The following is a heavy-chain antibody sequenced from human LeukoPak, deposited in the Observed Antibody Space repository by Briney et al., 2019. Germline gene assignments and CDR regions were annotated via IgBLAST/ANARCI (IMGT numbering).Heavy chain of an antibody. CDR1: GFTFRSHW. CDR3: TRDHGFHFDL. D-gene: IGHD5-24*01. CDR2: IVNDEITT. J-gene: IGHJ4*02. V-gene: IGHV3-74*01. Sequence: PGGSLRLSCVASGFTFRSHWMHWVRQAPGKGLEWVSYIVNDEITTNYAESVRGRFTTSRDNAKNTIYLQMDSLRVEDTAVYSCTRDHGFHFDLWGQGTLVTVSP.